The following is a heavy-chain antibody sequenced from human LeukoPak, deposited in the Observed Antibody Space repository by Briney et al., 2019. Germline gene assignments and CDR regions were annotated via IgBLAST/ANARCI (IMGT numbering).Heavy chain of an antibody. D-gene: IGHD4-17*01. CDR1: GFTFSSYS. CDR2: ISSSSSYI. Sequence: GGSLRLSCAASGFTFSSYSMNWVRQAPGKGLEWVSSISSSSSYIYYADSVKGRFTISRDNAKNSLYLQMNSLRAEDTAVYYCPREPDYGDYPGPFDYWGQGTLVTVSS. CDR3: PREPDYGDYPGPFDY. J-gene: IGHJ4*02. V-gene: IGHV3-21*01.